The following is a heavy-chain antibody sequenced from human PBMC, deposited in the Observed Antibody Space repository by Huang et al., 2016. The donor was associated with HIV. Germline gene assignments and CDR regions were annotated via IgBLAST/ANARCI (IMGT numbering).Heavy chain of an antibody. CDR3: ARPGYGSGWRFDS. Sequence: QVGLEQWGAGLLKSSETLSLTCAVYGGYFSDHFWTWIRQSPGKGLEWIGEVNHEGSTNYNPSLKSRVTITADMSKNQFSLKLDSMTGAYTGLYFCARPGYGSGWRFDSWGRGTLVTVTS. CDR1: GGYFSDHF. V-gene: IGHV4-34*01. J-gene: IGHJ4*02. CDR2: VNHEGST. D-gene: IGHD6-19*01.